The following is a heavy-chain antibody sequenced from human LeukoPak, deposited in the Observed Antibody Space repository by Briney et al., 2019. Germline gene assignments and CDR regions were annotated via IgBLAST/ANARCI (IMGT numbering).Heavy chain of an antibody. J-gene: IGHJ4*02. CDR3: GKEAERHFDLKY. V-gene: IGHV3-23*01. Sequence: GGSLRPSCAASGFTSGIYAVSWVRQAPGKGLEWVSAFSGGGDSYYADSVKGRFTISRDNSKKILYLQMNSLRAEDTAVYYCGKEAERHFDLKYWGQGTLVTVSS. CDR1: GFTSGIYA. CDR2: FSGGGDS.